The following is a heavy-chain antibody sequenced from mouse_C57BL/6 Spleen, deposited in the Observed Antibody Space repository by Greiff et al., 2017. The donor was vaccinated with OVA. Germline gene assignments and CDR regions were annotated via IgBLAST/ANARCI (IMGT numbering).Heavy chain of an antibody. D-gene: IGHD2-3*01. CDR3: TRENDGYYSYAMDY. Sequence: EVKLVESGGGLVQPGGSMKLSCAASGFTFSDAWMDWVRQSPEKGLEWVAEIRNKANNHATYYAESVKGRFTISRDESKSSVYLQMNSLRAEDTGIYYCTRENDGYYSYAMDYWGQGTSVTVSS. CDR2: IRNKANNHAT. J-gene: IGHJ4*01. V-gene: IGHV6-6*01. CDR1: GFTFSDAW.